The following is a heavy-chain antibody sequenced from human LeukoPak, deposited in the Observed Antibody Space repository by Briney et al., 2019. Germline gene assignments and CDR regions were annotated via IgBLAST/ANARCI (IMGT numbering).Heavy chain of an antibody. Sequence: GGSLRLSCAVSGFTFSSYPMNGVRQARGKGREGVSSISSSSNYTFYADSVKGRFTLSRDNDKNSLYLQMNSLRAEDTAVYYCAREAAFDMWGQGTMVSVSS. CDR1: GFTFSSYP. CDR3: AREAAFDM. V-gene: IGHV3-21*06. J-gene: IGHJ3*02. CDR2: ISSSSNYT.